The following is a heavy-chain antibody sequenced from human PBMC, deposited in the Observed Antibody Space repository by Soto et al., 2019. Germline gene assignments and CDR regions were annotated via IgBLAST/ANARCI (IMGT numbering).Heavy chain of an antibody. V-gene: IGHV2-26*01. Sequence: QVTLKESGPVLVKPTETLTLRCTVSGLSITDSEMGVSWIRQPPGQPLEWLAHIDSSGEKSYRTFLKSRLAISKYTSKSQIVLTMTHMDPADTATYYCARRHLAVAVSPWFDPWGQGIPVTVSS. D-gene: IGHD6-19*01. J-gene: IGHJ5*02. CDR2: IDSSGEK. CDR3: ARRHLAVAVSPWFDP. CDR1: GLSITDSEMG.